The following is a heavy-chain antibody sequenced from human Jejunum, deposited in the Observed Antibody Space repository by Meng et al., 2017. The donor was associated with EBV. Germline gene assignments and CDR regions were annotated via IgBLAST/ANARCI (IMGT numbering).Heavy chain of an antibody. V-gene: IGHV4-4*02. J-gene: IGHJ4*02. D-gene: IGHD3-3*01. CDR1: GDPIRSSNL. CDR3: ARYGSGYFPALWY. CDR2: IYHSGST. Sequence: HALLTASGPGRVQPSGSLSLTCGVYGDPIRSSNLWSWVRQPPGKGLEWIGEIYHSGSTNYNPSLKSRATISVDKSKNQFSLKLSSVTAADTAVYYCARYGSGYFPALWYWGQGTLVTVSS.